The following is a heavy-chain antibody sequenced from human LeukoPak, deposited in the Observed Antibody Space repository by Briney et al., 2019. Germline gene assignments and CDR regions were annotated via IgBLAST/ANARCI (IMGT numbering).Heavy chain of an antibody. CDR3: ARGPMAPCLPDY. V-gene: IGHV1-69*05. Sequence: GASVKVSCKASGGTFSSYAISWVRQAPRQGLEWMGGIIPIFGTANYAQKFQGRVTITTDESTSTAYMELSSPRSEDTAVYYCARGPMAPCLPDYWGQGTLVTVSS. D-gene: IGHD3-10*01. CDR1: GGTFSSYA. CDR2: IIPIFGTA. J-gene: IGHJ4*02.